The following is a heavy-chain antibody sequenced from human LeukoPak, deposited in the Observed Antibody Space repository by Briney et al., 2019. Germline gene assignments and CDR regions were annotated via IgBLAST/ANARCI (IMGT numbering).Heavy chain of an antibody. D-gene: IGHD3-10*01. Sequence: SETLSLTCTVSGGSISSYYWSWIRQPPGKGLEWIGYIYYSGSTNYNPSLKSRVTISVDTSKNQFSLKLSSVTAADTAMYYCARVHGSGSYHFDYWGQGTLVTVSS. CDR2: IYYSGST. CDR3: ARVHGSGSYHFDY. J-gene: IGHJ4*02. V-gene: IGHV4-59*08. CDR1: GGSISSYY.